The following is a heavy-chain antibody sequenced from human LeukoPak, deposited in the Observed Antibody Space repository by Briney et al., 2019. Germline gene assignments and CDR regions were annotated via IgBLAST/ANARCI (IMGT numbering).Heavy chain of an antibody. CDR1: GFTFSSYA. J-gene: IGHJ4*02. CDR3: ARDALPTYYYDSSGYYAPFDY. CDR2: MSGSGYYI. Sequence: GGSLRLSCAASGFTFSSYAMNWVRQVPGKGLEWVSSMSGSGYYIYYADSVKGRFTISRDNAKNSLYLQMNSLRDEDTAVYYCARDALPTYYYDSSGYYAPFDYWGQGTLVTVSS. D-gene: IGHD3-22*01. V-gene: IGHV3-21*01.